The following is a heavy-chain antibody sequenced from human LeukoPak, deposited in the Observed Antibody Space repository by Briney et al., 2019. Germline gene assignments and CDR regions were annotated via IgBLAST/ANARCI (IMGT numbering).Heavy chain of an antibody. Sequence: PSQTPSLTCTVSGGSISSGGYYWSWIRQHPGKGLEWIGYIYYSGSTYYNPSLKSRVTISVDTSKNQFSLKLSSVTAADTAVYYCARDGERVLYGDYGRRYFDLWGRGTLVTVSS. CDR1: GGSISSGGYY. CDR2: IYYSGST. D-gene: IGHD4-17*01. CDR3: ARDGERVLYGDYGRRYFDL. V-gene: IGHV4-31*03. J-gene: IGHJ2*01.